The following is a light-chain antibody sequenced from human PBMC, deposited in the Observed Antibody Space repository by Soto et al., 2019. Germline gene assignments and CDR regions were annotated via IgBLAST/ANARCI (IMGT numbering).Light chain of an antibody. J-gene: IGLJ2*01. Sequence: QSALTQPASVSGSPGQSITISCTGTSSDVGGYDFVSWYQQHPGKAPKLMIYEVSNRPSGVSHRFSGSKSGNTASLTISGRQAEDEADYYCSSYTKNSPWIVGGGTKVTVL. CDR1: SSDVGGYDF. CDR2: EVS. CDR3: SSYTKNSPWI. V-gene: IGLV2-14*01.